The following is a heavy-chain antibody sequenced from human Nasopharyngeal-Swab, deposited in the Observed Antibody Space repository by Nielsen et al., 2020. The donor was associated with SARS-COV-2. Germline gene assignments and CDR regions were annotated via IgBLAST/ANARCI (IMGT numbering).Heavy chain of an antibody. Sequence: GRSLRLSCPPSGFTFSSYRMTWFRQAPGKGLEWVSYISSTSTTIYYADSVKGRFTISRDNAKNSLYLQMNSLRAEDTAVYYCARAPPTYAEFDYWGQGTLVTVSS. CDR3: ARAPPTYAEFDY. D-gene: IGHD2-2*01. CDR1: GFTFSSYR. V-gene: IGHV3-48*01. J-gene: IGHJ4*02. CDR2: ISSTSTTI.